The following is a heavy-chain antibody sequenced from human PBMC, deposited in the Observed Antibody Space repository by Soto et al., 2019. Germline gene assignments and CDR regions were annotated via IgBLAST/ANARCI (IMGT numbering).Heavy chain of an antibody. J-gene: IGHJ4*02. CDR3: GTAGYPFS. Sequence: EVQLVESGGGLVQPGGPLRRSCAASGFTFSSYWLHWVRQAPGKGLVCVSRINSDGSRTIYSAPVKGRFTISRDNARETRYLELNCLSAEGTAVYYCGTAGYPFSWGQGTLVTVSS. CDR1: GFTFSSYW. D-gene: IGHD3-9*01. V-gene: IGHV3-74*01. CDR2: INSDGSRT.